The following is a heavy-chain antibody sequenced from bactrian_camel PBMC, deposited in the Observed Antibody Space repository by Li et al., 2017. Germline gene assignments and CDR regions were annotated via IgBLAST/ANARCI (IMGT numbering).Heavy chain of an antibody. CDR1: DDTIGRYC. J-gene: IGHJ6*01. CDR3: AGSYHHDCFSGSRSDSFGH. Sequence: HVQLVESGGGSVQVGGSLRLPCVASDDTIGRYCMGWFRQIPDKEREGVASIYPGRFRTYYAASVKGRFTISQDPVEKTLFLQMNNLKTEDTAMYYCAGSYHHDCFSGSRSDSFGHWGLGTQVTVS. D-gene: IGHD3*01. V-gene: IGHV3S1*01. CDR2: IYPGRFRT.